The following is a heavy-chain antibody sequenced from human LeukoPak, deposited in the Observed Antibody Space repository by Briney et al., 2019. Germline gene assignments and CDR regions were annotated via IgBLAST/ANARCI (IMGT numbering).Heavy chain of an antibody. V-gene: IGHV4-34*01. CDR3: ARARPAYYYDSSGYHY. CDR1: GGSFSGYY. CDR2: INHSGST. D-gene: IGHD3-22*01. J-gene: IGHJ4*02. Sequence: PSETLSLTCAVYGGSFSGYYWSWIRQPPGKGLEWIGEINHSGSTNYNPSLKSRVTISVDTSKNQFSLKLSSVTAADTAVYYCARARPAYYYDSSGYHYWGQGTLVTVSS.